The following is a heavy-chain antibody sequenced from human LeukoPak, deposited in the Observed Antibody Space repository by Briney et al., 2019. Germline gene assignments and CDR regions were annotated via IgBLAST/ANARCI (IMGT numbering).Heavy chain of an antibody. D-gene: IGHD3-3*01. CDR1: GGSISSGGYY. CDR3: ARVLRFLEWSVGAFDI. CDR2: IYHSGST. J-gene: IGHJ3*02. Sequence: SQTLSLTCTVSGGSISSGGYYWSWIRQPPGKGLEWTGYIYHSGSTYYNPSLKSRVTISVDRSKNQFSLKLSSVTAADTAVYYCARVLRFLEWSVGAFDIWGQGTMVTVSS. V-gene: IGHV4-30-2*01.